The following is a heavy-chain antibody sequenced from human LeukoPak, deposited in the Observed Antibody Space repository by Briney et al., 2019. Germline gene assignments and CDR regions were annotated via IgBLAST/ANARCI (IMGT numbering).Heavy chain of an antibody. CDR3: AREQQLTIYYYYYMDV. V-gene: IGHV3-48*04. Sequence: PGGSLRLSCAASGFTFSSYGMHWVRQAPGKGLEWVSYISSSGSTIYYADSVKGRFTISRDNAKNSLYLQMNSLRAEDTAVYYCAREQQLTIYYYYYMDVWGKGTTVTVSS. CDR1: GFTFSSYG. J-gene: IGHJ6*03. CDR2: ISSSGSTI. D-gene: IGHD6-13*01.